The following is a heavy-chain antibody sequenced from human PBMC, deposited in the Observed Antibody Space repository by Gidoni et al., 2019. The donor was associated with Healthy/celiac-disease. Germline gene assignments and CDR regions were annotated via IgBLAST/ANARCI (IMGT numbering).Heavy chain of an antibody. CDR2: INHSGST. J-gene: IGHJ5*02. Sequence: QVQLQQWGAGLLTPSETLSLTCAVSGGSFSGYYWSWIRQPPGKGLEWIGEINHSGSTNYNPSLKSRVTISVDTSKNQFSLKLSSVTAADTAVYYCARGLTNSRPKTNWFDPWGQGTLVTVSS. CDR1: GGSFSGYY. CDR3: ARGLTNSRPKTNWFDP. D-gene: IGHD6-13*01. V-gene: IGHV4-34*01.